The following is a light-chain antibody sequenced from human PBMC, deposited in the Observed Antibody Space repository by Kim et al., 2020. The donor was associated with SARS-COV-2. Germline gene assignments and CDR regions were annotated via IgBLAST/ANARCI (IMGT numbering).Light chain of an antibody. V-gene: IGKV3-15*01. CDR2: DAS. J-gene: IGKJ5*01. Sequence: SPGERATLSCWASQSVSSNLAWYQQQPGQAPRLLIYDASTRATGVTARCSGSGSGTEFSLTISSLQSEDFAVYYCQQYDVWPPITFGQGTRLEIK. CDR1: QSVSSN. CDR3: QQYDVWPPIT.